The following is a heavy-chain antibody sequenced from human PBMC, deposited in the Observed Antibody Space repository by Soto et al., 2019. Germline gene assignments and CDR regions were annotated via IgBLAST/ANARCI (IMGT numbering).Heavy chain of an antibody. Sequence: ASVKVSCKASGYTFTSYGISWVRQAPGQGLEWMGWISAYNGNTNYAQKLQGRVTMTTDTSTSTAYMELRSLRSDDTAVYYCARDSGDALYNWNPRDFDYWGQGTLVTVSS. CDR2: ISAYNGNT. D-gene: IGHD1-20*01. J-gene: IGHJ4*02. CDR3: ARDSGDALYNWNPRDFDY. CDR1: GYTFTSYG. V-gene: IGHV1-18*01.